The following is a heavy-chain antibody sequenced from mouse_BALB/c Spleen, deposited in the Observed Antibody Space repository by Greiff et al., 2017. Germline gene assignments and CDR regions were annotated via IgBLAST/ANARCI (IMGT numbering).Heavy chain of an antibody. CDR2: IRLKSNNYAT. V-gene: IGHV6-6*02. J-gene: IGHJ1*01. CDR3: TTNGITTWYFDV. D-gene: IGHD2-4*01. CDR1: GFTFSNYW. Sequence: EVKLQESGGGLVQPGGSMKLSCVASGFTFSNYWMNWVRQSPEKGLEWVAEIRLKSNNYATHYAESVKGRFTISRDDSKSSVYLQMNNLRAEDTGIYYCTTNGITTWYFDVWGAGTTVTVSS.